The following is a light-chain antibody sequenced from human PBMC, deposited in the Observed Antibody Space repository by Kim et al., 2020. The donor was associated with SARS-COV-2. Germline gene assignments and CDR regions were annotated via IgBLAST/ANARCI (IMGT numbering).Light chain of an antibody. Sequence: KTVTISGNGSSGNIASNYVQWYQQRPARAPTTVIYEENERPSGVPDRFSGSIDSSANAASLTISGLKTEDEADYYCQSYDDSNRWVFGGGTQLTVL. CDR1: SGNIASNY. V-gene: IGLV6-57*02. CDR3: QSYDDSNRWV. J-gene: IGLJ3*02. CDR2: EEN.